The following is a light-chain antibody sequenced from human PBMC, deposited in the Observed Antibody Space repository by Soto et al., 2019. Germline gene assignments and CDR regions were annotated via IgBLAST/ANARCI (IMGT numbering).Light chain of an antibody. CDR3: QQSYSTPPWT. J-gene: IGKJ1*01. CDR1: QSIRTY. Sequence: DVQMTQSPSSLSASGGDRVTITCRASQSIRTYLNWYQQKPGKALKLLIYGASTLQSGVPSRFRGSGSGTDFTLTISSLQPEDFATYYCQQSYSTPPWTFGQGTKVE. V-gene: IGKV1-39*01. CDR2: GAS.